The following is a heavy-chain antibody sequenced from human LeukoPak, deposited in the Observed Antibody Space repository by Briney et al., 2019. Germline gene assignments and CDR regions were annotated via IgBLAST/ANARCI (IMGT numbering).Heavy chain of an antibody. V-gene: IGHV3-30-3*01. CDR3: ARDQSAGYSSSGSSSWGRLGD. D-gene: IGHD6-13*01. CDR1: GFTFSSYA. Sequence: PGRSLRLSCAASGFTFSSYAIHRVRQAPGKGLEWVAVVSYDGSDKYYADSVEGRFTISRDNSKNTLYLQMNSLTTEDTAAYYCARDQSAGYSSSGSSSWGRLGDWGQGTLVTVSS. CDR2: VSYDGSDK. J-gene: IGHJ4*02.